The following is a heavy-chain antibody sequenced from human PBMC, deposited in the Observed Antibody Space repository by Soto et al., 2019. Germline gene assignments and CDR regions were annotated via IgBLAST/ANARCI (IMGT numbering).Heavy chain of an antibody. J-gene: IGHJ6*02. V-gene: IGHV3-33*01. CDR2: IWYDGSNK. D-gene: IGHD6-13*01. Sequence: QVQLVESGGGVVQPGRSLRLSCAASGFTFSSFGMHWVRQAPGKGLEWVAVIWYDGSNKFYADSVKGRFTISRDNSKNTFYLQMNSLRAEDTAVYYCARVQDRYGSNSRYGMDVWGQGTTVTV. CDR3: ARVQDRYGSNSRYGMDV. CDR1: GFTFSSFG.